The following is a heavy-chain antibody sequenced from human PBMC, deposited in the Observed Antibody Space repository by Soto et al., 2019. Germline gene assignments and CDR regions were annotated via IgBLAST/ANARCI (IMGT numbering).Heavy chain of an antibody. Sequence: TSETLSLTCTVSGGSIRGYYWSWLRQPAGKGLEWVGRIYSNGSATYNPSLRSRVTMSVDTSKKQVSLNLSSVTAADTAVYYCARRAMLDAFDLWGQGTMVTVSS. V-gene: IGHV4-4*07. CDR1: GGSIRGYY. J-gene: IGHJ3*01. D-gene: IGHD2-2*01. CDR3: ARRAMLDAFDL. CDR2: IYSNGSA.